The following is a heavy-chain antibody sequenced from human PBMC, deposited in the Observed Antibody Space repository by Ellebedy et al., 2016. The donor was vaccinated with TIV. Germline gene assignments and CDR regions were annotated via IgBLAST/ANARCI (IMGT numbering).Heavy chain of an antibody. CDR1: GFSFSNAW. CDR3: TLDYKVVVTAIPYY. D-gene: IGHD2-21*02. J-gene: IGHJ4*02. Sequence: PGGSLRLSCAGPGFSFSNAWMSWVRQAPGKGLEWVGRIKGKPEGGITDYAAPVKGRFTISRDESKNTLFLQMNSLKSEDTAVYYCTLDYKVVVTAIPYYWGQGTLVTVSS. V-gene: IGHV3-15*01. CDR2: IKGKPEGGIT.